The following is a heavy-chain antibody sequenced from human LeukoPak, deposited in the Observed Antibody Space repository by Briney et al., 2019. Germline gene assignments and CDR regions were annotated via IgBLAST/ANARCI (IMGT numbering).Heavy chain of an antibody. Sequence: PSETLSLTCTVSGGSISSYYWSWIRQPPGKGLEWIGYIYYSGSTNYNPSLKSRVTISVDTSKNQFSLKLSSVTAADTAVYYCARRLRGYIYGWYFDYWGQGTLVTVSS. J-gene: IGHJ4*02. CDR3: ARRLRGYIYGWYFDY. CDR2: IYYSGST. CDR1: GGSISSYY. V-gene: IGHV4-59*12. D-gene: IGHD5-18*01.